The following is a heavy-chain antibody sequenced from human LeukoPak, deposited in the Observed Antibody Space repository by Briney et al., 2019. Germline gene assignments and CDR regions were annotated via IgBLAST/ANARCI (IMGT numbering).Heavy chain of an antibody. CDR3: ARDSAFLAFDY. CDR1: GGSISSYY. D-gene: IGHD2/OR15-2a*01. V-gene: IGHV4-59*01. Sequence: SETLSLTCTVSGGSISSYYWSWIRQPPGKGLEWIGYIYYSGNTNYNPSLKSRVTISVDTSKNQFSLKLSSVTAADTAVYYCARDSAFLAFDYWGQGTLVTVSS. J-gene: IGHJ4*02. CDR2: IYYSGNT.